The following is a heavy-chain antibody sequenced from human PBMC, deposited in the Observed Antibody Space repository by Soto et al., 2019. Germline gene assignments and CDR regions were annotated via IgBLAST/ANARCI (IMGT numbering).Heavy chain of an antibody. D-gene: IGHD6-13*01. CDR2: ISSNSAYI. CDR1: GFTFRSFT. J-gene: IGHJ5*02. CDR3: TRDASRDSSARGWFDP. Sequence: GGSLRLSCAASGFTFRSFTMNWVRQAPGKGLEWVSTISSNSAYIYYTDALRGRFTISRDNAKNSLHLQMNSLRAEDTAVYYCTRDASRDSSARGWFDPWGPGTLVTGLL. V-gene: IGHV3-21*01.